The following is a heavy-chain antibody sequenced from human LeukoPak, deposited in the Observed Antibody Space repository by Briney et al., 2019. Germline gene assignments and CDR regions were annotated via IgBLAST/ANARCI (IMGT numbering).Heavy chain of an antibody. J-gene: IGHJ4*02. CDR1: GFTFSFYS. D-gene: IGHD1-26*01. CDR2: ISGSGSDI. CDR3: ARDIGGSYSAIDY. V-gene: IGHV3-21*05. Sequence: MPGGSLRLSCAGSGFTFSFYSLNWVRQAPGRGLEWVSFISGSGSDIFYADSVKGRFTISRDNAKNSESLQMDSLRGDDTAVYYCARDIGGSYSAIDYWGQGTLVTVSS.